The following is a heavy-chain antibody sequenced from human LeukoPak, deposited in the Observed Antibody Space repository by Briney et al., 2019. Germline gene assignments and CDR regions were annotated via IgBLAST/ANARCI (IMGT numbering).Heavy chain of an antibody. D-gene: IGHD6-13*01. J-gene: IGHJ6*02. CDR2: MNPNSGNI. V-gene: IGHV1-8*01. Sequence: GASVKVSCKASGYTFTSYDINWVRHATGQGLELMGWMNPNSGNIGYAQKFQGRVTMTRNTSISTAYMELRSLRSDDTAVYCCARDYGPIAAAGTEYYYYGLDVWGQGTTVTVSS. CDR3: ARDYGPIAAAGTEYYYYGLDV. CDR1: GYTFTSYD.